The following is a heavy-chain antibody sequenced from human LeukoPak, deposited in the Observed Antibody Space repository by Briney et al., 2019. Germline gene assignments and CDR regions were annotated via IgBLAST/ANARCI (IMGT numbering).Heavy chain of an antibody. Sequence: GGSLRLSCAASGFTFSSYSMNWVRQAPGKGLEWVSSISSSSSYICYADSVKGRFTISRDNAKNSLYLQMNSLRVEDTAVYYCARVGCSGGRCPGYGMDVWGQGTTVTVSS. CDR1: GFTFSSYS. CDR3: ARVGCSGGRCPGYGMDV. V-gene: IGHV3-21*01. J-gene: IGHJ6*02. D-gene: IGHD2-15*01. CDR2: ISSSSSYI.